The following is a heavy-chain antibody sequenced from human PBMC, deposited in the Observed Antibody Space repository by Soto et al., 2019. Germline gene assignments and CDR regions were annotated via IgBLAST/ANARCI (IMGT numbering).Heavy chain of an antibody. D-gene: IGHD4-17*01. J-gene: IGHJ4*02. Sequence: QVQLVESGGGVVQPGRSLRLSCAASGFTFSSYGMHWVRQAPGKGLEWVAVIWYDGSNKYYADSVKGRFTISRDNSKNTLYLQINSLRAEDTAVYYCARVGSDYGGNPFDYWGQGTLVTVSS. CDR2: IWYDGSNK. V-gene: IGHV3-33*01. CDR1: GFTFSSYG. CDR3: ARVGSDYGGNPFDY.